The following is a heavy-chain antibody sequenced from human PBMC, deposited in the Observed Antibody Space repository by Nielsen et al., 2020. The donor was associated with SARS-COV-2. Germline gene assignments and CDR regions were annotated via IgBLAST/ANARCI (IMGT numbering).Heavy chain of an antibody. CDR2: IYYSGST. Sequence: SETLSLTCTVSGGSISSYYWSWIRQPPGKGLEWIGYIYYSGSTNYNPSLKSRVTISVDTSKNQFSLKLSSVTAADTAVYYCARGGGYYGSGSYSWYYGMDVWGQGTTVTVSS. CDR1: GGSISSYY. V-gene: IGHV4-59*08. CDR3: ARGGGYYGSGSYSWYYGMDV. D-gene: IGHD3-10*01. J-gene: IGHJ6*02.